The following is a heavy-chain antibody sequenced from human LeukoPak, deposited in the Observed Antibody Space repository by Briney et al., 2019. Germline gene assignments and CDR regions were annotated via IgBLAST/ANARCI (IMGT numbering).Heavy chain of an antibody. Sequence: GGSLRLSCEASGFIFSTYTMNWVRQAPGKGLEWVANIKADGSEKSYVDSVRGRFTLSRDNAKNSLYLQMNSLRAEDTAVYYCARGRIGFDYWGQGTLVTVPS. CDR1: GFIFSTYT. CDR2: IKADGSEK. J-gene: IGHJ4*02. D-gene: IGHD3-3*01. V-gene: IGHV3-7*01. CDR3: ARGRIGFDY.